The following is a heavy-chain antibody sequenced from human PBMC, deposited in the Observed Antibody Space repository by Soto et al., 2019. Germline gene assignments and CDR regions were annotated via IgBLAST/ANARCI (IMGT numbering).Heavy chain of an antibody. V-gene: IGHV4-31*03. CDR1: GGSISSGGYY. CDR2: IYHSGST. D-gene: IGHD3-10*01. Sequence: QVQLQESGPGLVKPSQTLSLTCTVSGGSISSGGYYWSWIRQHPGKCLEWIGYIYHSGSTYYNPFPKSRLTISVDTSKKPFSLRLSSGTAADTALYYCARGSVPGWFDPWGQGTLVTVSS. J-gene: IGHJ5*02. CDR3: ARGSVPGWFDP.